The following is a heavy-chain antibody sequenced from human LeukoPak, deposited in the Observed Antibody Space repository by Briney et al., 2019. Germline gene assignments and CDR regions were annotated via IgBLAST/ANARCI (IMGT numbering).Heavy chain of an antibody. D-gene: IGHD2-2*01. CDR2: IRSNGGSP. Sequence: GGSLRLSCVVSEFTFSSYAMHWVRQAPGKGLEYVSGIRSNGGSPDYANSVKGRFTISRDNSKNTLYLQMCSLTAEDMAVYYCARGQTEYCSSTSCYAGGYYYHYMDVWGKGTTVTISS. CDR1: EFTFSSYA. V-gene: IGHV3-64*01. CDR3: ARGQTEYCSSTSCYAGGYYYHYMDV. J-gene: IGHJ6*03.